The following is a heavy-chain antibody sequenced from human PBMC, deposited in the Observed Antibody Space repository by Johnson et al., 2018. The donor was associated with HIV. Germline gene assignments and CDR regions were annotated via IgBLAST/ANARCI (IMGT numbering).Heavy chain of an antibody. CDR3: ARALVGARGDDAFEI. J-gene: IGHJ3*02. V-gene: IGHV3-20*04. Sequence: VQLVESGGGMVRPGGSLRLSCVASGFTFDDYGMSWVRQAPGKGLEWVSGFNWNGGSTGYAGSLKGRFTIHRDNANESLYLHMNSLGVEDTALYYCARALVGARGDDAFEIWGQGTMVTVSS. D-gene: IGHD1-26*01. CDR1: GFTFDDYG. CDR2: FNWNGGST.